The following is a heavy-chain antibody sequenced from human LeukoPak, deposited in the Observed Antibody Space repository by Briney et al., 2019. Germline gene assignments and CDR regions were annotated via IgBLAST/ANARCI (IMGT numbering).Heavy chain of an antibody. CDR2: FDPEDGET. CDR1: GYTLTELS. J-gene: IGHJ3*02. Sequence: ASVKVSCKVSGYTLTELSMHWVRQAPGKGLEWMGGFDPEDGETIYAQKFQGRVTTTEDTSTDTAYMELSSLRSEDTAVYYCATVGATLPHDAFDIWGQGTMVTVSS. CDR3: ATVGATLPHDAFDI. V-gene: IGHV1-24*01. D-gene: IGHD1-26*01.